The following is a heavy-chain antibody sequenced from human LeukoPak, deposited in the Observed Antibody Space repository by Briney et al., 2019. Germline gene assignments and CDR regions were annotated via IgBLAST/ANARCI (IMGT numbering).Heavy chain of an antibody. Sequence: ASVKVSCKASGYTFTSYYMHWVRQAPGQGLEWMGIINPSGGSTSYAQKFQGRVTMTRDTSTSTVYMELSSLRSEDTAVYYCARQEYYYDSSGYLDYWGQGTLVTVSS. D-gene: IGHD3-22*01. V-gene: IGHV1-46*01. CDR3: ARQEYYYDSSGYLDY. CDR1: GYTFTSYY. J-gene: IGHJ4*02. CDR2: INPSGGST.